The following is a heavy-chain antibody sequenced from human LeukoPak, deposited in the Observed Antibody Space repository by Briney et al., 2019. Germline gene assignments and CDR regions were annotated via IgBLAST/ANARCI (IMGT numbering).Heavy chain of an antibody. J-gene: IGHJ3*02. CDR1: GGSISSGSYY. D-gene: IGHD2-21*02. Sequence: SQTLSLTCTVSGGSISSGSYYWSWVRQPAGKGLEWIGRIYTSGSTNYNPSLKSRVNISVDTSKNQFSLKLSSVTAADTAVYYCARDDRLYCGGDCQPLGDAFDIWGQGTMVTVSS. CDR2: IYTSGST. CDR3: ARDDRLYCGGDCQPLGDAFDI. V-gene: IGHV4-61*02.